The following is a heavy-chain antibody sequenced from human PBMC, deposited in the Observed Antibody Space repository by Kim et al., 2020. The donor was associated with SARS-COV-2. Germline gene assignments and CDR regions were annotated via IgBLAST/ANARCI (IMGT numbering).Heavy chain of an antibody. D-gene: IGHD3-22*01. Sequence: SETLSLTCSVSGGSISSSSCHWGWIRQPPGKGLEWIGSMYYSGRTYYSPSLKSRVTISVDSSKNQFSLKLSSVTAADTAVYYCARVREWYDSSGYSQWGQGTLVTVSS. V-gene: IGHV4-39*01. CDR3: ARVREWYDSSGYSQ. CDR1: GGSISSSSCH. J-gene: IGHJ4*02. CDR2: MYYSGRT.